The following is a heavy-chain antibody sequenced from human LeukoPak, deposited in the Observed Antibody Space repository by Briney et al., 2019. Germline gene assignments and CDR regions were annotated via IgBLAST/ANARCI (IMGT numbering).Heavy chain of an antibody. Sequence: ASVKVSCKASGYTFTSYGISWVRQAPGQGLEWMGWISGYSHNTNYAQNLQGRVTMTTDTSTTTAYMELRSLRSDDTAVYYCARDILGAFDIWGQGTMVTVSS. CDR2: ISGYSHNT. D-gene: IGHD2-15*01. CDR1: GYTFTSYG. J-gene: IGHJ3*02. CDR3: ARDILGAFDI. V-gene: IGHV1-18*01.